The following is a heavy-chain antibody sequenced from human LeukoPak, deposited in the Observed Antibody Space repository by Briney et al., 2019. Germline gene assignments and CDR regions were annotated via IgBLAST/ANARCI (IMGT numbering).Heavy chain of an antibody. CDR1: GGTFSSYA. D-gene: IGHD6-13*01. Sequence: ASVKVSCKASGGTFSSYAISWVRQAPGQGLEWMGGIIPIFGTANYSQKFQGRVTITADESTSTAYMELSSLRSEDTAVYYCARDGSYSSSWYGDWGQGTLVTVFS. CDR3: ARDGSYSSSWYGD. J-gene: IGHJ4*02. CDR2: IIPIFGTA. V-gene: IGHV1-69*01.